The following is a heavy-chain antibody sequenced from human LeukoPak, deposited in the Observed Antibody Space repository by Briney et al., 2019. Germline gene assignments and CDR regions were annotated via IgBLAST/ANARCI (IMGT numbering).Heavy chain of an antibody. CDR1: GFTFSPYS. CDR3: VRGNPFGGY. V-gene: IGHV3-7*03. Sequence: PGGSLRLSCAASGFTFSPYSMNWVRQAPGKGLEWVANIKQDGSEISYVDSVKGRFTISRDNAKNSLYLQMNSLRAEDTAVYYCVRGNPFGGYWGQGTLVTVSS. D-gene: IGHD2-15*01. J-gene: IGHJ4*02. CDR2: IKQDGSEI.